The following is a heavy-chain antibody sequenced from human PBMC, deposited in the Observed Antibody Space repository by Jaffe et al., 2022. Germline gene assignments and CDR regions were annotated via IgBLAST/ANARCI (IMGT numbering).Heavy chain of an antibody. CDR3: ARELEFWGWMADY. Sequence: EVQLVESGGGLVQPGGSLRLSCAASGFTFSSYEMNWVRQAPGKGLEWVSYISSSGSTIYYADSVKGRFTISRDNAKNSLYLQMNSLRAEDTAVYYCARELEFWGWMADYWGQGTLVTVSS. CDR1: GFTFSSYE. CDR2: ISSSGSTI. D-gene: IGHD3-3*02. V-gene: IGHV3-48*03. J-gene: IGHJ4*02.